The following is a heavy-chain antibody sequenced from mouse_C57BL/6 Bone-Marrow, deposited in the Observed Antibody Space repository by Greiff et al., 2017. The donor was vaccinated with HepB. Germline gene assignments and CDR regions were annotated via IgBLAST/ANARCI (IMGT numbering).Heavy chain of an antibody. V-gene: IGHV1-81*01. CDR2: IYPRSGNT. CDR1: GYTFTSYG. Sequence: VNVVESGAELARPGASVKLSCKASGYTFTSYGISWVKQRTGQGLEWIGEIYPRSGNTYYNEKFKGKATLTADKSSSTAYMELRSLTSEDSAVYFCARDAYYYGSSSDYWGQGTTLTVSS. D-gene: IGHD1-1*01. J-gene: IGHJ2*01. CDR3: ARDAYYYGSSSDY.